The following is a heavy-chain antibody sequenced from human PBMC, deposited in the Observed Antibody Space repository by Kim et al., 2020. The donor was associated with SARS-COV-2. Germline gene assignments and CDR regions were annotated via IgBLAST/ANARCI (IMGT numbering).Heavy chain of an antibody. CDR1: GYTFTSYY. CDR3: ARGTATDLTYGEPLPLDY. V-gene: IGHV1-46*01. CDR2: INPSGGST. Sequence: ASVKVSCKASGYTFTSYYMHWVRQAPGQGLEWMGIINPSGGSTSYAQKFQGRVTMTRDTSTSTVYMELSSLRSEDTAVYYCARGTATDLTYGEPLPLDYWGQGTLVTVSS. J-gene: IGHJ4*02. D-gene: IGHD4-17*01.